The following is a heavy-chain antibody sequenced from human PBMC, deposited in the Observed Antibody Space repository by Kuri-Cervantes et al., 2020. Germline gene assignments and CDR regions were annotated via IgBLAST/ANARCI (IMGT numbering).Heavy chain of an antibody. CDR1: GGTFSSYA. V-gene: IGHV1-69*06. Sequence: SVKVSCKASGGTFSSYAISWVRQAPGQGLEWMGGIIPIFGTANYAQKFQGRVTITADKSTSTAYMELSSLRSEDTAVYYCARGRSGYDLKGNWFDPWGQGTLVTVSS. CDR2: IIPIFGTA. CDR3: ARGRSGYDLKGNWFDP. D-gene: IGHD5-12*01. J-gene: IGHJ5*02.